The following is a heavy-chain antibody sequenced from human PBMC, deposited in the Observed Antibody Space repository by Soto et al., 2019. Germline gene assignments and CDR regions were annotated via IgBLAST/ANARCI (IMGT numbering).Heavy chain of an antibody. CDR1: GGPISSNSYF. CDR2: IYYTGST. J-gene: IGHJ4*02. CDR3: ARHVDYSIYDQLVFDC. D-gene: IGHD4-4*01. Sequence: SETLSLTCTVSGGPISSNSYFWGWIRQPPGKGLEWIGTIYYTGSTYYNPFFKSRVTLSVDTSKNQFSLKLTSVPAADTAVYYCARHVDYSIYDQLVFDCWGPGPMVTVSS. V-gene: IGHV4-39*01.